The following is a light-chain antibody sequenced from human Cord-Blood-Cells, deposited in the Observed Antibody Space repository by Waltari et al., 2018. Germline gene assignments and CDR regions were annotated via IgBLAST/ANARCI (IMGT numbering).Light chain of an antibody. J-gene: IGKJ2*01. CDR3: QQIYSTPLIFT. CDR2: AAS. V-gene: IGKV1-39*01. Sequence: DIQMTQSPSSLSASVGDRVTITCRASQSISSYLNWYQQKPEKAPKLLIYAASSLQSGVPARFSGSGSGTDFTLTISSLQPEDFATYYSQQIYSTPLIFTFGQGTKLDIK. CDR1: QSISSY.